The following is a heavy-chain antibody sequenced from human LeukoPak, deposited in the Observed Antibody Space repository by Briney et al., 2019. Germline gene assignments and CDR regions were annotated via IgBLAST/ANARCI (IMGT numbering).Heavy chain of an antibody. V-gene: IGHV3-23*01. Sequence: GGSLRLSCAASGFTFSTYTMTWVRQAPGKGLECVSTINGRGGDTYYADSVKGWFTISRDNSRNTVYLQMNSLRAEDTAVYYCAKDRAGTPWADWGQGTLVTVSS. CDR2: INGRGGDT. CDR3: AKDRAGTPWAD. CDR1: GFTFSTYT. D-gene: IGHD1-1*01. J-gene: IGHJ4*02.